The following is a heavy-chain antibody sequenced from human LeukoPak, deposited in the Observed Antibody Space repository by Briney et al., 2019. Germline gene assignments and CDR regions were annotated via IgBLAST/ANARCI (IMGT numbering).Heavy chain of an antibody. Sequence: PGGSLRLSCAASGFTFSSYGMHWVRQAPGKGLEWVAVIWYDGSNKYYADSVKGRFTISRDNSKNTLYLQMNSLRAEDTAVYYYTRGYYDSSGSIDYWGQGTLVTVSS. CDR3: TRGYYDSSGSIDY. D-gene: IGHD3-22*01. CDR2: IWYDGSNK. CDR1: GFTFSSYG. V-gene: IGHV3-33*01. J-gene: IGHJ4*02.